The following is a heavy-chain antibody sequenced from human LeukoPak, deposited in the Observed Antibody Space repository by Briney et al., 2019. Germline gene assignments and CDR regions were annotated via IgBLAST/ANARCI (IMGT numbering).Heavy chain of an antibody. Sequence: RSGESLKISCKGSGYSFTSYWIGWVRQMPGKGLEWMGIIYPGDSDTRYSPSFQGQVTISADKSISTAYLQGSSLKASDTAMYYRARNRGGSGLYHFDYWGQGTLVTVSS. CDR2: IYPGDSDT. CDR3: ARNRGGSGLYHFDY. J-gene: IGHJ4*02. D-gene: IGHD3-3*01. CDR1: GYSFTSYW. V-gene: IGHV5-51*01.